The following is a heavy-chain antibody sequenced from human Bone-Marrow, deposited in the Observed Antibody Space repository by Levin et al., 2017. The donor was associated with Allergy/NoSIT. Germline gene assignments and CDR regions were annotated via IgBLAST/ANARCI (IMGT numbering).Heavy chain of an antibody. CDR3: VRQDNDEATTAFDG. V-gene: IGHV7-4-1*01. J-gene: IGHJ3*01. CDR1: GYMLTSYP. CDR2: INTKTGSP. D-gene: IGHD1-14*01. Sequence: ASVKVSCKASGYMLTSYPINWVRQAPGQGPEWMGWINTKTGSPTYAQGFTGRFIFSSDTSVSTTYLQIRSLKTEDSAVYYCVRQDNDEATTAFDGWGQGTRVTVSS.